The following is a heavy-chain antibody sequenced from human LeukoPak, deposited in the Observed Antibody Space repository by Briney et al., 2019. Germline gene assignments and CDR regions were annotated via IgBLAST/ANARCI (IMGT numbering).Heavy chain of an antibody. V-gene: IGHV1-2*02. J-gene: IGHJ4*02. CDR1: GYTFTGYY. D-gene: IGHD1-26*01. CDR2: INPNSGGT. CDR3: ARDPYSESYRPETPFDY. Sequence: GASVKVSCKASGYTFTGYYMHWVRQAPGQGLEWMGWINPNSGGTNYAQKFQGRVTMTRDTSISTAYMELSRLRSDDAAVYYCARDPYSESYRPETPFDYWGQGTLVTVSS.